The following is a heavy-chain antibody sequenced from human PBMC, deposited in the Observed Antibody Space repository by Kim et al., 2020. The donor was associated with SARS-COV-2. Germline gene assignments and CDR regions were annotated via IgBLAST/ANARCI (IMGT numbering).Heavy chain of an antibody. CDR1: GFTFSSFG. J-gene: IGHJ4*02. Sequence: GGSLRLSCAASGFTFSSFGMHWVRQAPGKGLEWVSYISSSSSAIYYADSVKGRFTISRDKAKNSLYLQMNSLRDEDTAVYYCATPFIGNYGYWGQGTLV. V-gene: IGHV3-48*02. D-gene: IGHD3-16*01. CDR2: ISSSSSAI. CDR3: ATPFIGNYGY.